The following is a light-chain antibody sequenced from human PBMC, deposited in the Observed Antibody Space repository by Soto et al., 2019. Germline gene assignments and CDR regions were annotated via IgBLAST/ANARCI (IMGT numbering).Light chain of an antibody. J-gene: IGLJ1*01. CDR1: SSDVGGYNY. CDR3: SSYTPSNTRQIV. CDR2: DVT. Sequence: QSALTQPASVSGPPGQSITISCTGTSSDVGGYNYVSWYQHHPGKAPKLIIYDVTNRPSGVSNPFSGSKSGNTASLTISGLQPEDEADYYCSSYTPSNTRQIVFGTGTKVPVL. V-gene: IGLV2-14*03.